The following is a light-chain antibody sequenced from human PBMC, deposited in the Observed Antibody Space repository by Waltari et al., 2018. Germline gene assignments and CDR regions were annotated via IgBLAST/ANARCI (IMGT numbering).Light chain of an antibody. V-gene: IGLV1-44*01. J-gene: IGLJ3*02. Sequence: QSVLTQSPSASGTPGQRATTSCSGSDSNIGGTFVHWYHQFPGTAPKRLIHRDNQRPSGVPDRFSGSKSGTSASLAISGLQSEDEALYCCAVWDDSLNGWVFGGGTKVTVL. CDR3: AVWDDSLNGWV. CDR2: RDN. CDR1: DSNIGGTF.